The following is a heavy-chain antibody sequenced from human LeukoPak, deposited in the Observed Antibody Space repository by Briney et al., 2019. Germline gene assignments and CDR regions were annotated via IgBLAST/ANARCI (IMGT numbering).Heavy chain of an antibody. CDR1: GGTFSSYA. J-gene: IGHJ4*02. CDR2: IIPIFGTA. D-gene: IGHD5-12*01. V-gene: IGHV1-69*13. CDR3: AISGIVATIYFDY. Sequence: ASVKVSCRASGGTFSSYAISWVRQAPGQGLEWMGGIIPIFGTASYAQKFQGRVTITADESTSTAYMELSSLRSEDTAVYYCAISGIVATIYFDYWGQGTLVTVSS.